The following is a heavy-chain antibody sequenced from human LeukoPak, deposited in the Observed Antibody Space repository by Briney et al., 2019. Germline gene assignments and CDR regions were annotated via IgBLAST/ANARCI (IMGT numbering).Heavy chain of an antibody. J-gene: IGHJ4*02. Sequence: SQTLSLTCTVSGGSISSGGYYWSWIRQHPGKGLEWIGYIYYSGSTYYNPSLKSRVTISVDTSKNQFSLKLSSVTAADTAVYYCARRYYGSGTSSIYFDYWGQGTLVTVSS. CDR2: IYYSGST. D-gene: IGHD3-10*01. CDR1: GGSISSGGYY. V-gene: IGHV4-31*03. CDR3: ARRYYGSGTSSIYFDY.